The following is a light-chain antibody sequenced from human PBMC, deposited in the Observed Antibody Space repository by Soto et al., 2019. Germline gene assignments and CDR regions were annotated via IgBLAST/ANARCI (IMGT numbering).Light chain of an antibody. Sequence: EIMMTQSPATLSVSPGERATLSCRASQSVRNNLAWYQQKPGQAPRLLIYYASTRATGIPARFSGRVSRTEFTLTISSLQSEYFALYYCQQYNNWPPITFGQGTRLEIK. V-gene: IGKV3-15*01. CDR2: YAS. CDR1: QSVRNN. CDR3: QQYNNWPPIT. J-gene: IGKJ5*01.